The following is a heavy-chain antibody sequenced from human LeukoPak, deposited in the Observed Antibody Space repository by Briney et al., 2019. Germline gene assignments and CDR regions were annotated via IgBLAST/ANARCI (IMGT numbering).Heavy chain of an antibody. CDR3: ASQLWFGEQNWFDP. V-gene: IGHV4-30-2*01. Sequence: SQTLSLTCAVSGGSISSGGYSWSWIRQPPGKGLEWIGYIYHSGSTYYNPSLKSRVTISVDRSKNQFSLKLSSVTAADTAVYYCASQLWFGEQNWFDPWGQETLVTVSS. CDR2: IYHSGST. J-gene: IGHJ5*02. D-gene: IGHD3-10*01. CDR1: GGSISSGGYS.